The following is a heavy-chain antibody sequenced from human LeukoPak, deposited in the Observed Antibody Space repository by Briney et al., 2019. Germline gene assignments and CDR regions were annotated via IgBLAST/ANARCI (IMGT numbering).Heavy chain of an antibody. J-gene: IGHJ2*01. CDR2: ISGSGGST. V-gene: IGHV3-23*01. CDR3: AKDKGGGYSDL. D-gene: IGHD3-16*01. CDR1: GFTFSSYA. Sequence: GGSLRLSCAASGFTFSSYAMIWVRQAPGKGLEWVSAISGSGGSTYYADSVKGRFTICRDNSKNTLYLQMNSLRAEDTAVYYCAKDKGGGYSDLWGRGTLVTVSS.